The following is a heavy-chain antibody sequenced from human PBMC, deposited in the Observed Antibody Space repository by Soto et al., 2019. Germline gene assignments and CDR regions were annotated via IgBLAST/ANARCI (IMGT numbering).Heavy chain of an antibody. CDR1: GDSVSSNSAA. D-gene: IGHD6-6*01. CDR2: TYYRSKWYN. J-gene: IGHJ6*02. V-gene: IGHV6-1*01. Sequence: PSQTLSLTCAISGDSVSSNSAAWNWIRQSPSRGLEWLGRTYYRSKWYNDYAVSVKSRITINPDTSKNQFSLQLNSVPPEDTAVYYCARVWYSSSSVIYYSYYCMYVWGQGTTVTFSS. CDR3: ARVWYSSSSVIYYSYYCMYV.